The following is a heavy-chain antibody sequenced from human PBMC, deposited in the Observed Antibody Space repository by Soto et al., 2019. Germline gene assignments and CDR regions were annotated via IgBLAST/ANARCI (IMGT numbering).Heavy chain of an antibody. CDR1: GFTFRSYG. D-gene: IGHD4-17*01. J-gene: IGHJ6*02. Sequence: QMQLVESGGGVVQPGRSLRLSCAASGFTFRSYGIHWVRQAPGKGLEWVALIWFDGSKKYYVDSVKGRFAVSRDNSKNTLYLQMNSLRVEDTAVYYSARDRLVTYGYGMDVWGQGTTVTVSS. CDR2: IWFDGSKK. CDR3: ARDRLVTYGYGMDV. V-gene: IGHV3-33*01.